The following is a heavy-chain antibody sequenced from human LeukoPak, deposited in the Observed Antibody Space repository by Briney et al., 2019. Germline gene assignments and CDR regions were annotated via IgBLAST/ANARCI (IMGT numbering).Heavy chain of an antibody. J-gene: IGHJ4*02. Sequence: GGSLGLSCAASGFTFSSYAMSWVRQAPGKGLEWVSAISGSGGSTYYADSVKGRFTISRDNSKNTLYLQMNSLRAEDTAVYYCAKGSYYDSSGYFFDYWGQGTLVTVSS. CDR2: ISGSGGST. CDR3: AKGSYYDSSGYFFDY. CDR1: GFTFSSYA. V-gene: IGHV3-23*01. D-gene: IGHD3-22*01.